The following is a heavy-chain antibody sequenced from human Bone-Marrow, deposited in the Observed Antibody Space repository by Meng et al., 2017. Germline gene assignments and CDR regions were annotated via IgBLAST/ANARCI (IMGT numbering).Heavy chain of an antibody. CDR2: INHSGST. CDR3: ARGPTTMAHDFDY. Sequence: QVQLQQWGAGLLKPSETLSLTCAVYGGSFSGYYWGWIRQPPGKGLEWIGEINHSGSTNYNPSLEGRATISVDTSQNNLSLRLSSVTAADSAVYYCARGPTTMAHDFDYWGQGTLVTVSS. J-gene: IGHJ4*02. CDR1: GGSFSGYY. D-gene: IGHD4-11*01. V-gene: IGHV4-34*01.